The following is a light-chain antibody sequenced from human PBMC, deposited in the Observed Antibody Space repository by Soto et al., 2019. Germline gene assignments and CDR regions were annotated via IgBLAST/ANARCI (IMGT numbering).Light chain of an antibody. CDR3: QQYDNMIT. CDR2: DAS. V-gene: IGKV1-33*01. Sequence: DIQMTQSPSSLSASVGDRVTITCQASQDISNYLNWYQQXPGKAPKLLIYDASNLETGVPSRFSGSGSGTDFTFTISSLQPEDIATYYCQQYDNMITFGQGTRLEIK. CDR1: QDISNY. J-gene: IGKJ5*01.